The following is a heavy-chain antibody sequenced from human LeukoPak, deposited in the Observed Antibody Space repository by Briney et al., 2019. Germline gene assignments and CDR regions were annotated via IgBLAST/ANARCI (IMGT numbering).Heavy chain of an antibody. V-gene: IGHV4-4*07. CDR3: ARTYYYDSSGVLYFDY. CDR2: IYTSGST. Sequence: PSETLSLTXTVSGGSICSYYWSWIRQPAGKGLEWIGRIYTSGSTNYNPSLKSRVTMSVDTSKNQFSLKLSSVTAADTAVYYCARTYYYDSSGVLYFDYWGQGTLVTVSS. D-gene: IGHD3-22*01. CDR1: GGSICSYY. J-gene: IGHJ4*02.